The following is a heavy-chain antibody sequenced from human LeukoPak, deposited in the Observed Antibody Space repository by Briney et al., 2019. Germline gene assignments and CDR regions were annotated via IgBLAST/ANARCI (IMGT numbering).Heavy chain of an antibody. CDR1: GYSFTSYW. J-gene: IGHJ4*02. V-gene: IGHV5-51*01. CDR2: IDPSDSET. D-gene: IGHD5-18*01. CDR3: ARQTAMGRSGDY. Sequence: GESLKISCKASGYSFTSYWIGWVRQMPGKGLEWMGIIDPSDSETRYTPSFQGQVTISVDKSLTTADLQWNSLKASDTAMYYCARQTAMGRSGDYWGQGTLVTVSP.